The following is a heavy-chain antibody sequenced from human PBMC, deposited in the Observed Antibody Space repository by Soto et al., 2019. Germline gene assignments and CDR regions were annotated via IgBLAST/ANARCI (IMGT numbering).Heavy chain of an antibody. CDR1: GGSVSSGGYY. Sequence: KPSETLSLTCSVSGGSVSSGGYYWTWIRQLPGKGLEWIGYIYYSGNTYYNPSLNSRLSISLDTPQNQFSLTLRSVTAADTAVYYCARADSGRYSNKAIPFDYWGRGTLVTVSS. CDR2: IYYSGNT. D-gene: IGHD3-10*01. CDR3: ARADSGRYSNKAIPFDY. J-gene: IGHJ4*02. V-gene: IGHV4-31*03.